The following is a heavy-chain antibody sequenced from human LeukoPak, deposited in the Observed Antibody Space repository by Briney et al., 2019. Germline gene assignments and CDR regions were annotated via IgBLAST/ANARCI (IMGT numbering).Heavy chain of an antibody. CDR1: GFTFSSYE. D-gene: IGHD3-16*02. V-gene: IGHV3-30*18. J-gene: IGHJ4*02. CDR2: ISCDGSNK. Sequence: HPGGSLRLSCAASGFTFSSYEMNWVRQAPGKGLEWVAVISCDGSNKYYADSAKGRFTISRDNSKNTLYLQMNSLRAEDTAVYYCANGHYVWGSYRPHTRSFGYWGQGTLVTVSS. CDR3: ANGHYVWGSYRPHTRSFGY.